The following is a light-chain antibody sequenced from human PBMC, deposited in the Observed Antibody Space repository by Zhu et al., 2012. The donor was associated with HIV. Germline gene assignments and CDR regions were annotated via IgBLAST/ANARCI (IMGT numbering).Light chain of an antibody. Sequence: EIVMTQSPATLSVSPGERATLSCRASQSVGSNLAWYQQKPGQAPRPLIHGASTRATGIPARFSGSGSGTEFTLTISSMQSEDFAVYYCQQYNNWPPITFGQGTRLEIK. CDR3: QQYNNWPPIT. CDR1: QSVGSN. V-gene: IGKV3-15*01. J-gene: IGKJ5*01. CDR2: GAS.